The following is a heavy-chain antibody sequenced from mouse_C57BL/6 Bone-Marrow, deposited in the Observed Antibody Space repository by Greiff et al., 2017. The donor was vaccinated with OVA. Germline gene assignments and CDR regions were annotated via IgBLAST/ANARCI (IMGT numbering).Heavy chain of an antibody. J-gene: IGHJ1*03. Sequence: EVNVVESGPGLAKPSQTLSLTCSVTGYSITSDYWNWLRKFPGNKLEYMGYISYSGSTYYNPSLKSRISITRDTSKNQYYLQLNSVTTEDTATYYCARGWPHWYFDVWGTGTTVTVSS. CDR2: ISYSGST. D-gene: IGHD2-3*01. CDR3: ARGWPHWYFDV. V-gene: IGHV3-8*01. CDR1: GYSITSDY.